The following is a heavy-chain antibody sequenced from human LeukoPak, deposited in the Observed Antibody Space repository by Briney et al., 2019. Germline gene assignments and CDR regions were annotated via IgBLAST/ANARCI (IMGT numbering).Heavy chain of an antibody. CDR3: ARAWGSTVPRD. Sequence: SETLSLTCTVSGGSFRSSSYYWSWIRQPPGKGLEWIGYIYYSGSTYYNPSLKSRVTISVDTSKNQFSLKLSSVTAAGTAVYYCARAWGSTVPRDWGQGTLVTVSS. CDR1: GGSFRSSSYY. CDR2: IYYSGST. V-gene: IGHV4-30-4*01. D-gene: IGHD3-16*01. J-gene: IGHJ4*02.